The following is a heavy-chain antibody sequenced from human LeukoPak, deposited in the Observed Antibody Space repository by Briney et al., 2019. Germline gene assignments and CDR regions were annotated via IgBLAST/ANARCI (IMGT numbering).Heavy chain of an antibody. V-gene: IGHV3-30-3*01. CDR1: GFTFSHNA. J-gene: IGHJ4*02. D-gene: IGHD2-15*01. CDR3: ASWAASLPFDY. CDR2: VSYDGNEE. Sequence: GGSLRLSCVVSGFTFSHNAMHWVRQAPGKGLERVAVVSYDGNEEYYKDSLKGRFTISRDNSKNTVYLQMNSLRPEDTAVYYCASWAASLPFDYWGQGTLVTVSS.